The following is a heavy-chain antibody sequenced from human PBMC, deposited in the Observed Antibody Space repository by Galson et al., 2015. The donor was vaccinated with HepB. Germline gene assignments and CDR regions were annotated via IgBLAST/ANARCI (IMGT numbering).Heavy chain of an antibody. CDR1: GFTFSNFG. J-gene: IGHJ4*02. CDR3: AKDARFSSGWHLDYYLDY. Sequence: SLRLSCAASGFTFSNFGIHWVRQAPGKGLEWVAVISYDGINKYYADSVKGRFSVSRDNSKNTLYLQMNSLRAEDTAVYYCAKDARFSSGWHLDYYLDYWGQGTLVIVS. V-gene: IGHV3-30*18. CDR2: ISYDGINK. D-gene: IGHD6-25*01.